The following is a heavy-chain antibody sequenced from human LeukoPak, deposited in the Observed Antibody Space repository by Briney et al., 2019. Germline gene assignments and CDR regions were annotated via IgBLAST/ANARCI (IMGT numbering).Heavy chain of an antibody. J-gene: IGHJ4*02. CDR3: AKAPVTTCSGAYCYPFDY. CDR1: GFTFSTYG. Sequence: GALRLSCAASGFTFSTYGMNWVRQGPGKGLEWVSAISVSDNTYHADSVKGRFTISRDSSKNTLYLQMNSLRAGDAAVYYCAKAPVTTCSGAYCYPFDYWSQGTLVTVSS. CDR2: ISVSDNT. V-gene: IGHV3-23*01. D-gene: IGHD2-15*01.